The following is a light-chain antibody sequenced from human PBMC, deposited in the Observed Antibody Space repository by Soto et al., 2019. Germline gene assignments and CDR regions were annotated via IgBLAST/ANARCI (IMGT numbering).Light chain of an antibody. Sequence: VVTQSPATLSVFPGETATLSCRASQSVSSDLAWYQQRPGQAPRLLIYGASTRATGIPARFRGSGSGTDFGLTNSSLQSEVLATYNCQQYNTGHPKRAFGRGPRGK. CDR1: QSVSSD. CDR3: QQYNTGHPKRA. J-gene: IGKJ1*01. V-gene: IGKV3-15*01. CDR2: GAS.